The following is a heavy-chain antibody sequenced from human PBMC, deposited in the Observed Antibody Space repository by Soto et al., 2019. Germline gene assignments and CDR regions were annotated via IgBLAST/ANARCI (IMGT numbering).Heavy chain of an antibody. CDR3: GRLTSYDFSRMDV. CDR2: IDPSDSFT. D-gene: IGHD3-3*01. V-gene: IGHV5-10-1*01. J-gene: IGHJ6*02. Sequence: GESLKISCKGSGYDFNSHWISWVRQMPGKGLEWMGRIDPSDSFTKYSPFFQGHVTISVDKSISTAYLQWSSLEASDTAIYYCGRLTSYDFSRMDVWGQGTTVTVSS. CDR1: GYDFNSHW.